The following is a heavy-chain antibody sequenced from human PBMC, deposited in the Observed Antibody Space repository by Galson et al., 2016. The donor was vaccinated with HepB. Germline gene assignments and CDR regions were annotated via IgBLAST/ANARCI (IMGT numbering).Heavy chain of an antibody. CDR2: IKQDGSEK. CDR3: ARVGIGSSWYFDY. J-gene: IGHJ4*02. V-gene: IGHV3-7*01. D-gene: IGHD6-13*01. CDR1: GFTFSSYW. Sequence: SLRLSCAVSGFTFSSYWMSWVRQGPGKGLEWVAIIKQDGSEKYYVDSVKGRFTISRDNAKKSLYLKMNSLRAEDTAVYYCARVGIGSSWYFDYWGQGTLVTVSS.